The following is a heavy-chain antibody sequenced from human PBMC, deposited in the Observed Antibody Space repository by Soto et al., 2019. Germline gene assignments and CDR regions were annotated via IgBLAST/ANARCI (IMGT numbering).Heavy chain of an antibody. D-gene: IGHD3-9*01. CDR1: GFTFSSYG. CDR2: IWYDGSNK. V-gene: IGHV3-33*01. CDR3: ARDQLYDILTFPQGMDV. J-gene: IGHJ6*02. Sequence: PGGSLRLSCAASGFTFSSYGMHWVRQAPGKGLEWVAVIWYDGSNKYYADSVKGRFTISRDNSKNTLYLQMNSLRAGDTAVYYCARDQLYDILTFPQGMDVWGQGTTVTVSS.